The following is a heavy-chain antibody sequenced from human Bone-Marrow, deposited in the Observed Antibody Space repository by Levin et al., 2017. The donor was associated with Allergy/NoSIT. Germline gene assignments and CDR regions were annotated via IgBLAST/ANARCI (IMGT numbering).Heavy chain of an antibody. CDR2: ISSNGGST. CDR3: VKIAGYSSGWLDY. CDR1: GFTFSSYA. Sequence: GGSLRLSCSASGFTFSSYAMHWVRQAPGKGLEYVSAISSNGGSTYYADSVKGRFTISRDNSKNTLYLQMSSLRAEDTAVYYCVKIAGYSSGWLDYWGQGTLVTVSS. D-gene: IGHD6-19*01. V-gene: IGHV3-64D*06. J-gene: IGHJ4*02.